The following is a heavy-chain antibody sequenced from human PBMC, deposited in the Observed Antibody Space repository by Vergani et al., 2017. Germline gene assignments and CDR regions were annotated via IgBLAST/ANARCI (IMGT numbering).Heavy chain of an antibody. CDR1: GFTVSSNY. D-gene: IGHD2-15*01. CDR3: ATAGAAYCRGASCYDFFEY. J-gene: IGHJ4*02. CDR2: ISGSGGNT. V-gene: IGHV3-66*02. Sequence: EVQLVESGGGLVQPGGSLRLSCAASGFTVSSNYMSWVRQAPGKGLEWVSAISGSGGNTFYTDSVRGRFTISRDNSKNTLYLQMNRLRPEDTAVYYCATAGAAYCRGASCYDFFEYWGQGTLVTVAS.